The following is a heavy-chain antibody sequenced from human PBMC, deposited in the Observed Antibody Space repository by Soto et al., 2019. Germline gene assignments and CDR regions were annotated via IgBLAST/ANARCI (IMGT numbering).Heavy chain of an antibody. CDR1: GFTFSSYG. Sequence: QVQLVESGGGVVQPGRSLRLSCAASGFTFSSYGMHWVRQAPGKGLEWVAVISYDGSNKYYADSVKGRFTISRDNSKNTLYLQMNSLRAEDTAVYYCAKGQADDSSGQPYFDYWGQGTLVTVSS. D-gene: IGHD3-22*01. CDR3: AKGQADDSSGQPYFDY. V-gene: IGHV3-30*18. J-gene: IGHJ4*02. CDR2: ISYDGSNK.